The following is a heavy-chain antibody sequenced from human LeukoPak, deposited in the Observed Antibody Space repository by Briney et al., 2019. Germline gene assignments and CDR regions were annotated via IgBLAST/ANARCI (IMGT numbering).Heavy chain of an antibody. J-gene: IGHJ5*02. CDR1: GFTFSSYS. CDR2: ISSSSGSTI. CDR3: AKDEFRVIWFGELSRGPRDDP. Sequence: GGSLRLSCAASGFTFSSYSMNWVRQAPGKGLEWVSSISSSSGSTIYYADSVKGRFTISRDNAKNSLYLQMNSLRAEDTAVYYCAKDEFRVIWFGELSRGPRDDPWGQGTLVTVSS. D-gene: IGHD3-10*01. V-gene: IGHV3-48*01.